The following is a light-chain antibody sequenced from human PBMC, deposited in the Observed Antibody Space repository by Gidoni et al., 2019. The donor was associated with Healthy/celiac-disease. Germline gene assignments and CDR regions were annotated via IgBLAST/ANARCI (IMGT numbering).Light chain of an antibody. J-gene: IGKJ1*01. Sequence: EIVLTQSPATLSLSPGERATLSCRASQSVSSYLAWYQQKPGQAPRLLIYDASNRATGIPARFSGSGSGTYFTLTISILEPEDCAVYYCQQRSNWPGTFGQGTKVEIK. CDR1: QSVSSY. CDR2: DAS. CDR3: QQRSNWPGT. V-gene: IGKV3-11*01.